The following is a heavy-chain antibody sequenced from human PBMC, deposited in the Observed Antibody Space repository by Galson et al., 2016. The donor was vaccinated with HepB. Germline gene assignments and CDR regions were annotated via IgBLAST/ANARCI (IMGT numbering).Heavy chain of an antibody. J-gene: IGHJ3*01. V-gene: IGHV3-23*01. CDR2: ISRGGGGGT. D-gene: IGHD3-10*01. CDR3: AKTSPYGTSWAGAFDV. Sequence: SLRLSCAASGFTFNNYGMNWVRQAPGKGLEWVSAISRGGGGGTYYADSVRGRFTISRDNSKNTLYLQLNGLRGDDSAVYYCAKTSPYGTSWAGAFDVWGQGTVVTVSS. CDR1: GFTFNNYG.